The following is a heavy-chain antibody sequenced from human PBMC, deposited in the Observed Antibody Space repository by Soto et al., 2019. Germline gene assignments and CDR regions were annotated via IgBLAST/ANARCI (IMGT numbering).Heavy chain of an antibody. Sequence: VGSLRLSCAASGFTFSSYAMHWVRQAPGKGLEWVAVISYDGSNKYYADSVKGRFTISRDNSKNTLYLQMNSLRAEDTAVYYCARAWAIAEAAWGQGTMVAVYS. V-gene: IGHV3-30-3*01. CDR3: ARAWAIAEAA. D-gene: IGHD6-13*01. CDR1: GFTFSSYA. CDR2: ISYDGSNK. J-gene: IGHJ5*02.